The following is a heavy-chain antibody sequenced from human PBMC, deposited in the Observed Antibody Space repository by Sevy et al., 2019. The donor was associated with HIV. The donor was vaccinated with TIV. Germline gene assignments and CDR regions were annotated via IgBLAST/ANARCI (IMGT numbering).Heavy chain of an antibody. CDR3: TSWSSSWPNDY. Sequence: GGSLRLSCAASGFTFSGSAMHWVRQASGKGLEWVGRIRSKANSYATAYAVSVKGRFTISRDDSKNTAYLQMDSLKTEDTAMYYCTSWSSSWPNDYWGQGTLVTVSS. CDR1: GFTFSGSA. CDR2: IRSKANSYAT. V-gene: IGHV3-73*01. D-gene: IGHD6-13*01. J-gene: IGHJ4*02.